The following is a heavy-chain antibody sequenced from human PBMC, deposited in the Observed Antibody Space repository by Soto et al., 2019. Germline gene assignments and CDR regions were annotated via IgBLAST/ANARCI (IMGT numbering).Heavy chain of an antibody. CDR3: ARGTKPYSSSSGYFDY. D-gene: IGHD6-6*01. J-gene: IGHJ4*02. CDR1: GGSFSGYY. Sequence: SETLSLTCAVYGGSFSGYYWSWIRQPPGKGLEWIGEINHSGSTNYNPSLKSRVTISVDTSKNQFSLKLSSVTAADTAVYYCARGTKPYSSSSGYFDYWGQGTLVTVSS. V-gene: IGHV4-34*01. CDR2: INHSGST.